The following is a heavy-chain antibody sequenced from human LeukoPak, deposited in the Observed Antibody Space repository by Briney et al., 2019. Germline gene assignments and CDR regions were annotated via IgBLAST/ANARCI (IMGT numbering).Heavy chain of an antibody. J-gene: IGHJ4*02. V-gene: IGHV3-66*01. CDR3: ARDPDYDGGNSGPPC. CDR2: IYSGGST. Sequence: PGGALRLSCAASGLTVSSNYMSGVRQAPGKGLEGVSVIYSGGSTYYAESVKGRFTISRDNPKNTLYLQMNSLRAEDTAVYYCARDPDYDGGNSGPPCWGQGTLVTVSS. D-gene: IGHD4-23*01. CDR1: GLTVSSNY.